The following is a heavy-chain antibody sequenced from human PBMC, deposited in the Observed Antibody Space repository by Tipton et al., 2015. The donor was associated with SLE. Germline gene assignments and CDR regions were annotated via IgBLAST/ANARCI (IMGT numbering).Heavy chain of an antibody. V-gene: IGHV4-34*01. CDR3: AGPIRQDGFDI. Sequence: TLSLTCAVYGESLRAYYWSWIRQPPGKGLEWIGEINHSGSTYYNPSLKSRVTISVDMSKNQFFLNLTSVTAADTAMYYCAGPIRQDGFDIWGQGTMVTVSS. J-gene: IGHJ3*02. D-gene: IGHD2-21*01. CDR2: INHSGST. CDR1: GESLRAYY.